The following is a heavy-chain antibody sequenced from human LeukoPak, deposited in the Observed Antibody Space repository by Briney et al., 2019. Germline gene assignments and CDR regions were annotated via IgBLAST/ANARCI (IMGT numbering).Heavy chain of an antibody. CDR2: IYSGGST. CDR1: GFTVSSNY. Sequence: PGGSQRLSCAASGFTVSSNYMSWVRQAPGKGLEWVSVIYSGGSTYYADSVKGRFTISRDNSKNTLYLQMNSLRAEDTAVYYCARVIAAAEIDYWGQGTLVTVSS. CDR3: ARVIAAAEIDY. J-gene: IGHJ4*02. V-gene: IGHV3-66*02. D-gene: IGHD6-13*01.